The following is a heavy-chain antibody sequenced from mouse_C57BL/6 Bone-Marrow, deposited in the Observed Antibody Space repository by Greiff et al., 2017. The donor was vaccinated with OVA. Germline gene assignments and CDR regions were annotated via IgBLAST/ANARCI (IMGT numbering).Heavy chain of an antibody. Sequence: EVKVVESGGGLVKPGGSLKLSCAASGFTFSDYGMHWVRQAPEKGLEWVAYISSGSSTIYYADTVKGRFTISRDNAKNTLFLQMTSLRSEDTAMYYCARRVTTYFDYWGQGTTLTVSS. D-gene: IGHD2-2*01. CDR2: ISSGSSTI. CDR1: GFTFSDYG. V-gene: IGHV5-17*01. CDR3: ARRVTTYFDY. J-gene: IGHJ2*01.